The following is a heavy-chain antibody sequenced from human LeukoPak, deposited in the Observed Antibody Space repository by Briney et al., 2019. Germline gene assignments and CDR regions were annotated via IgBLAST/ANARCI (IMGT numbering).Heavy chain of an antibody. CDR2: ISNDGDNK. J-gene: IGHJ3*01. V-gene: IGHV3-30*18. CDR1: GFTFSAYG. CDR3: AKDLTTLFLASDV. Sequence: SGGSLRPSCVASGFTFSAYGMQWVRQAPGKGLEWVAVISNDGDNKYYSNSVKGRFTISRDSSKNTLYLQMNSLRPEDTAVYSCAKDLTTLFLASDVWGLGTMVTVSS. D-gene: IGHD4-11*01.